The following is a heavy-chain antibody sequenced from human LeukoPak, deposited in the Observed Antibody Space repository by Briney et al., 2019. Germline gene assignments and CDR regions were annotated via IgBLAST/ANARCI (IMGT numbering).Heavy chain of an antibody. V-gene: IGHV4-4*07. CDR1: GGSISSYY. J-gene: IGHJ5*02. CDR3: AREGDCSSASCYRAEADWFDP. Sequence: SSETLSLTCTVSGGSISSYYWSWIRQPAGKGLEWIGRIYTSGSTNYNPSLKSRVTMSVDTSKNQFSLKLSSVTAADTAVYYCAREGDCSSASCYRAEADWFDPWGQGTLVTVSS. D-gene: IGHD2-2*02. CDR2: IYTSGST.